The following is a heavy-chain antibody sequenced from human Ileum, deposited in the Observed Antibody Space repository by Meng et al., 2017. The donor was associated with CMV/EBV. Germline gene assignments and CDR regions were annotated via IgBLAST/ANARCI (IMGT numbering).Heavy chain of an antibody. CDR1: GYTFNNFG. Sequence: ASVKVSCKTSGYTFNNFGISWVRQAPGQGLQWLAWISTHNGDTYYAQNFQGRVTMTTDSSTNTAYMELRSLTSDDTAIYFCAKDAGGRYSDSWGQGTLVTVYS. CDR3: AKDAGGRYSDS. V-gene: IGHV1-18*01. J-gene: IGHJ4*03. D-gene: IGHD1-1*01. CDR2: ISTHNGDT.